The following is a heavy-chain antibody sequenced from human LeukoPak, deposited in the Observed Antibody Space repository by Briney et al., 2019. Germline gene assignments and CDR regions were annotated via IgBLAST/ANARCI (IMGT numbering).Heavy chain of an antibody. CDR1: GYTFTSYG. CDR2: ISAYNGTT. J-gene: IGHJ5*02. D-gene: IGHD6-13*01. CDR3: AREAPIPGIAAAGNWFDP. Sequence: GASVKVSCKASGYTFTSYGISWVRQAPGQGLEWMGWISAYNGTTNYAQKLQGRVTMTTDTSTSTAYMELRSLRSDDTAVYYCAREAPIPGIAAAGNWFDPWGQGTLVTVSS. V-gene: IGHV1-18*01.